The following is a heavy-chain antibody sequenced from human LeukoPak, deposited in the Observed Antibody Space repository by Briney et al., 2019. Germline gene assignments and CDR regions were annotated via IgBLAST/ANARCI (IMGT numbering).Heavy chain of an antibody. CDR2: IIPIFRTA. V-gene: IGHV1-69*05. CDR3: AVGSLGTSSGYYDPPYWYFDL. Sequence: ASVKVSCKASGGTFSSYAISWVRQAPGQGLEWMGRIIPIFRTANYAQKFQGRVTITTDESTSTAYMELSSLRSEDTAVYYCAVGSLGTSSGYYDPPYWYFDLWGRGTLVTVSS. D-gene: IGHD3-22*01. J-gene: IGHJ2*01. CDR1: GGTFSSYA.